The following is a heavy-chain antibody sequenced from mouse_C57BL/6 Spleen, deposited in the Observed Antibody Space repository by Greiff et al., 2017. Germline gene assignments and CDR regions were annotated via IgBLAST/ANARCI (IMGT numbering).Heavy chain of an antibody. J-gene: IGHJ2*01. V-gene: IGHV1-55*01. CDR2: IYPGSGST. CDR3: ARADYYGSQYYFDY. CDR1: GYTFTSYW. D-gene: IGHD1-1*01. Sequence: VKLQQPGAELVKPGASVKMSCKASGYTFTSYWITWVKQRPGQGLEWIGDIYPGSGSTNYNEKFKSKATLTVDTSSSTAYMQLSSLTSEDSAVYYCARADYYGSQYYFDYWGQGTTLTVSS.